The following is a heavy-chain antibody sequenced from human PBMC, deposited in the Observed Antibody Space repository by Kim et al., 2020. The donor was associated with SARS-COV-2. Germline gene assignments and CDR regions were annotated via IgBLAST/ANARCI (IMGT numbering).Heavy chain of an antibody. V-gene: IGHV4-39*01. CDR3: ARLPGYCTNGVCYSYFDY. CDR2: IYYSGST. D-gene: IGHD2-8*01. Sequence: SETLSLTCTVSGGSISSSSYYWGWIRQPPGKGLEWIGSIYYSGSTYYNPSLKSRVTISVDTSKNQFSLKLSSVTAADTAVYYCARLPGYCTNGVCYSYFDYWGQGTLVTVSS. CDR1: GGSISSSSYY. J-gene: IGHJ4*02.